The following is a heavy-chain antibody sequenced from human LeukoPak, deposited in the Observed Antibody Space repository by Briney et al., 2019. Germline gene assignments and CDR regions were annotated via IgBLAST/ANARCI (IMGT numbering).Heavy chain of an antibody. Sequence: GGSLRLSCAASGFTFSSYAMHWVRQAPGKGLEWVAVISYDGSNKYYADSVKGRFTISRDNSKNTLYLQMNSLRAEDTAVYYCARDQGTVTTIRGFDFWGQGTMVTVSS. J-gene: IGHJ3*01. CDR2: ISYDGSNK. CDR1: GFTFSSYA. V-gene: IGHV3-30-3*01. D-gene: IGHD4-17*01. CDR3: ARDQGTVTTIRGFDF.